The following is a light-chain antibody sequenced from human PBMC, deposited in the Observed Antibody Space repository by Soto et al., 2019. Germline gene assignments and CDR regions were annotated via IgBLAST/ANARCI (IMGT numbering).Light chain of an antibody. Sequence: EIVLTQSPGTLSLSPGERATLSCRTSQRVSSSYLAWYQQKPGQAPRLLIYGASSRATGIPDRFSGSGSGTDFTLTISRLEPEDFAVYYCQQYGSSAMYAFGQGTKLELK. J-gene: IGKJ2*01. CDR3: QQYGSSAMYA. CDR2: GAS. V-gene: IGKV3-20*01. CDR1: QRVSSSY.